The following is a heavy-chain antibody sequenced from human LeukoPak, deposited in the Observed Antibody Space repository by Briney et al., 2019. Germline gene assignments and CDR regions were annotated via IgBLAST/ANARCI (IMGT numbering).Heavy chain of an antibody. J-gene: IGHJ4*02. Sequence: GASVKVSCKASRSTFTGYYMHWVRQAPGQGLEWMGIINPSGGSTSYAQKFQGRVTMTRDTSTSTVYMELSSLRSEDTAVYYCARGLAVAGYCFDYWGQGTLVTVSS. CDR2: INPSGGST. CDR3: ARGLAVAGYCFDY. CDR1: RSTFTGYY. V-gene: IGHV1-46*01. D-gene: IGHD6-19*01.